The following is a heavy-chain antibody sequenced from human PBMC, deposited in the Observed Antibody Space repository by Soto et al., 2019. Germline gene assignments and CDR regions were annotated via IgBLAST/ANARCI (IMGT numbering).Heavy chain of an antibody. CDR3: ARAHYGDYALYYYYGMDV. CDR2: ISYDGSNK. J-gene: IGHJ6*02. Sequence: LRLSCAASGFTFISYAMHWVRQAPGKGLEWVAVISYDGSNKYYADSVKGRFTISRDNSKNTLYLQMNSLRAEDTAVYYCARAHYGDYALYYYYGMDVWGQGTTVTVSS. D-gene: IGHD4-17*01. CDR1: GFTFISYA. V-gene: IGHV3-30-3*01.